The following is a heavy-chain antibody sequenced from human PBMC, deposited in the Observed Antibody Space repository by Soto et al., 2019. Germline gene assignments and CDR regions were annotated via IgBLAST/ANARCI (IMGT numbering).Heavy chain of an antibody. V-gene: IGHV3-21*06. D-gene: IGHD3-22*01. CDR1: GFTFSGFS. CDR3: ARDRDSSGYFVWYPYGMDA. CDR2: IRSSSSYI. Sequence: EVQLVESGGGLVKSGGSLRLSCATSGFTFSGFSMNWVRQAPGKGLEWVSSIRSSSSYIYYADSVKGRFTISRDNAKNFLYMQMNSLRAEDTAVYYCARDRDSSGYFVWYPYGMDAWGQESTVTVSS. J-gene: IGHJ6*02.